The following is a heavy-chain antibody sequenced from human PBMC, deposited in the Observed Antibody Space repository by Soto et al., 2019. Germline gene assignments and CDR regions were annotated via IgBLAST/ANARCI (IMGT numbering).Heavy chain of an antibody. D-gene: IGHD3-10*01. CDR1: GFSFSSYD. V-gene: IGHV3-30*03. J-gene: IGHJ6*02. CDR2: MSFDGSYK. CDR3: ARGMIRGVVYYGVEV. Sequence: QEQLVESGGGAVQPGRSLRLSCTASGFSFSSYDMHWVRQAPGEGLEWVSAMSFDGSYKHYADSVKGRFTISRDNSEITLYLQMNGLRPEDTAVYFCARGMIRGVVYYGVEVWGQGPRVTVS.